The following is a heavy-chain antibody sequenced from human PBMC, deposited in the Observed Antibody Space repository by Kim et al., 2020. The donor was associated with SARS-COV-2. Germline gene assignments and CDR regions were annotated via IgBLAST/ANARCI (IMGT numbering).Heavy chain of an antibody. CDR1: GYTFTSYY. Sequence: ASVKVSCKASGYTFTSYYMHWVRQAPGQGLEWMGIINPSGGSTSYAQKFQGRVTMTRDTSTSTVYMELSSLRSEDTAMYYCARDHHPWIQLWLFDYWGQGTLVTVSS. D-gene: IGHD5-18*01. J-gene: IGHJ4*02. CDR3: ARDHHPWIQLWLFDY. V-gene: IGHV1-46*01. CDR2: INPSGGST.